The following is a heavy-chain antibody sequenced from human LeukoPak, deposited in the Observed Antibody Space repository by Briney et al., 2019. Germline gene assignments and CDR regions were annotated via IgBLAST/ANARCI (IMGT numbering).Heavy chain of an antibody. J-gene: IGHJ6*02. CDR3: ARGNYYGMDV. D-gene: IGHD2/OR15-2a*01. Sequence: GGSLRLSCAASESTFSKFWMHWVRQAPGKGLVWVSGINRDGSTTTYADSVKGRFTVSRDNAKNTLYLQMNNLRAEDTAVYYCARGNYYGMDVWGQGTTVTVSS. CDR1: ESTFSKFW. CDR2: INRDGSTT. V-gene: IGHV3-74*03.